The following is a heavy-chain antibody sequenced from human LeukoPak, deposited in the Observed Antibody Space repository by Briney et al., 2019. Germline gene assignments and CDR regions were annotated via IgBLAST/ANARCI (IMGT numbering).Heavy chain of an antibody. D-gene: IGHD2/OR15-2a*01. V-gene: IGHV3-74*01. J-gene: IGHJ4*02. Sequence: GGSLRLSCAASGFTFSTYSMNWVRQAPGKGLVWVSHINSDGSWTSYADSVKGRFTISKDNAKNTVYLQMNNLRAEDTAVYYCVSFYETDWGRGTLVTVSS. CDR2: INSDGSWT. CDR1: GFTFSTYS. CDR3: VSFYETD.